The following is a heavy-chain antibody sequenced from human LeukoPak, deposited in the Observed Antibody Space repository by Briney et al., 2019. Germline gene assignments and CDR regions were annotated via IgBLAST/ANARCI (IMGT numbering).Heavy chain of an antibody. D-gene: IGHD6-13*01. J-gene: IGHJ4*02. CDR2: ISDSGANT. CDR3: ANPPAAAVSYYFDY. V-gene: IGHV3-23*01. Sequence: GGSLRLSCAASGFTFSSYAMSWVRQAPGKGLEWVSLISDSGANTYYTDSVKGRFTISRDNSKNSLYLQMNSLRADDTAVYYCANPPAAAVSYYFDYWGQGTLVTVSS. CDR1: GFTFSSYA.